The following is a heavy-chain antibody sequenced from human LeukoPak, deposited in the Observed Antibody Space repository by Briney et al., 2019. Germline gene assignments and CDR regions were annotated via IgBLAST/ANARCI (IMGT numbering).Heavy chain of an antibody. D-gene: IGHD2-2*01. Sequence: GESLRLSCAASGFTFSTYSMNWLRLAPGKGLEWVSSISPDSNYKYYVDSVKGRFTISRDNAKSSLYLQMNSLRAEDTALYYCAKDVPAGYFDSWGQGTLVTVSS. CDR1: GFTFSTYS. CDR3: AKDVPAGYFDS. V-gene: IGHV3-21*01. J-gene: IGHJ4*02. CDR2: ISPDSNYK.